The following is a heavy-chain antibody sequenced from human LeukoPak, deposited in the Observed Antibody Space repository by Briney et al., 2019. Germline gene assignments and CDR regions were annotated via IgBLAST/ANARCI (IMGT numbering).Heavy chain of an antibody. D-gene: IGHD1/OR15-1a*01. CDR2: IRYHGSNQ. J-gene: IGHJ4*02. CDR3: ARDLGMGTRIDY. V-gene: IGHV3-30*02. Sequence: GGSLRLSCAASGFTFTSYGMRWVRQAPGKGLEWVAFIRYHGSNQYYTDSVKGRFTISRDNSQNTLSLQMNSLRTEDTAMYFCARDLGMGTRIDYWGQGTLVTASS. CDR1: GFTFTSYG.